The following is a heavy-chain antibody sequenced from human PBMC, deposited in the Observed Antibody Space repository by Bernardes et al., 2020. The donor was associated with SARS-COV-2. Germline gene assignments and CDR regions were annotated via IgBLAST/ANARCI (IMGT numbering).Heavy chain of an antibody. CDR3: ARVYSSSWYFDY. CDR1: GFTFSSYW. J-gene: IGHJ4*02. CDR2: IKQDGSEK. Sequence: GSLRLSCAASGFTFSSYWMSWVRQAPGKGLEWVANIKQDGSEKYYVDSVKGRFTISRDNAKNSLYLQMNSLRAEDTALYYCARVYSSSWYFDYWGQGTLVTVSS. V-gene: IGHV3-7*04. D-gene: IGHD6-13*01.